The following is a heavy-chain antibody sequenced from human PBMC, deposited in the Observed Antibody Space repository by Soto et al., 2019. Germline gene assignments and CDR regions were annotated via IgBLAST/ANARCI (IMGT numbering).Heavy chain of an antibody. J-gene: IGHJ2*01. V-gene: IGHV4-61*01. D-gene: IGHD2-2*01. CDR1: GGSVSSGSYY. CDR2: IYYSGST. Sequence: QVQLQESGPGLVKPSETLSLTCTVSGGSVSSGSYYWSWIRQPPGKGLEWIGNIYYSGSTNYNPSLKSRVTISVDTSKNQFSLKLSSVTAADTAVYYCARVTSRYFDLWGRGTLVTVSS. CDR3: ARVTSRYFDL.